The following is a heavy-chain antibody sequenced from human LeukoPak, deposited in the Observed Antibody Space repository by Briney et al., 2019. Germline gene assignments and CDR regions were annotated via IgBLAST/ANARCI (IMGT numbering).Heavy chain of an antibody. V-gene: IGHV3-9*01. Sequence: ALRLSCAASGFTFDDYAMHWVRQAPGKGLEWVSGISWNSGSIGYADSVKGRFTISRDNAKNSLYLQMNSLRAEDTAVYYCARDSVLLWFGDLPYYFDIWGQGTLVTVSS. D-gene: IGHD3-10*01. J-gene: IGHJ4*02. CDR2: ISWNSGSI. CDR3: ARDSVLLWFGDLPYYFDI. CDR1: GFTFDDYA.